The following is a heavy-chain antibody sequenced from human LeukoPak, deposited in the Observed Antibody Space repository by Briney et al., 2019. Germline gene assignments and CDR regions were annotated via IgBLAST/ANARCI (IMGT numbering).Heavy chain of an antibody. D-gene: IGHD1-26*01. CDR3: ARGFAGSGSYFGY. CDR1: GGSISSYY. J-gene: IGHJ4*02. Sequence: PSETLSLTCTVSGGSISSYYWSWVRQPPGKGLEWIGYIYYSGSTNYNPSLKSRVTISVDTSKNQFSLKLSSVTAADTAVYYCARGFAGSGSYFGYWGQGILVTVSS. CDR2: IYYSGST. V-gene: IGHV4-59*01.